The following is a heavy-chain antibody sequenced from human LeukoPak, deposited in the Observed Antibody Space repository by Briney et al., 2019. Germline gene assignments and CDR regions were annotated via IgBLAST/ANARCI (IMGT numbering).Heavy chain of an antibody. J-gene: IGHJ4*02. D-gene: IGHD6-6*01. Sequence: GRSLRLSCAASGFTFSSYGMHWVRQAPGKGLEWVAVIWYDGSNKYYADSVKGRFTISRDNSKNTLYLQMNSLRAEDTALYYCAKDVYSSSRGSFGYFDYWGQGTLVTVSS. V-gene: IGHV3-33*06. CDR3: AKDVYSSSRGSFGYFDY. CDR1: GFTFSSYG. CDR2: IWYDGSNK.